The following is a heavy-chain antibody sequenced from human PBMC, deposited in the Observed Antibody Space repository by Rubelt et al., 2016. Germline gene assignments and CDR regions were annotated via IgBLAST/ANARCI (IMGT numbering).Heavy chain of an antibody. V-gene: IGHV1-18*04. J-gene: IGHJ4*02. D-gene: IGHD3-10*01. CDR3: ARDPLPVRGVIMTPTH. Sequence: QVQLVQSGAEVKKPGASVKVSCKASGYTFTGYYMHWVRQAPGQGLEWMGWISAYNGNTNYAQKLQGRVTMTTDTSTSTAYMELRSLRSDDTAVYYCARDPLPVRGVIMTPTHWGQGTLVTVSS. CDR2: ISAYNGNT. CDR1: GYTFTGYY.